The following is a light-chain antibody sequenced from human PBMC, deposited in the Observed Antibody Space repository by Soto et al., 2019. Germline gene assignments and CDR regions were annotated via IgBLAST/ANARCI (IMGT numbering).Light chain of an antibody. CDR2: DAS. V-gene: IGKV3-20*01. J-gene: IGKJ2*01. Sequence: EIVLTQSPGTLSLSPGEGATLSCRASQSISSSYLAWYQQKSGQAPRLLIYDASTRAYGIPDRFSGSGSGTDFSLTISRLEPEDFAVYYCQQYAGSLYTFAQGTKVEIK. CDR1: QSISSSY. CDR3: QQYAGSLYT.